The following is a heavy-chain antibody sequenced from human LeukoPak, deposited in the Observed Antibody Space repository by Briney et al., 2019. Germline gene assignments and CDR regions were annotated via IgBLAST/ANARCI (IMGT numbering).Heavy chain of an antibody. J-gene: IGHJ6*03. Sequence: ASVKVSCKASGYTFTGYYMHWVRQAPGQGLEWMGWINPNSGGTNYAQKFQGRVTMTRDTSISTAYMELSRLRSDDTAVYYCARSAGYSSGWFLAYYMDVWGKGTTVTISS. V-gene: IGHV1-2*02. CDR2: INPNSGGT. CDR1: GYTFTGYY. CDR3: ARSAGYSSGWFLAYYMDV. D-gene: IGHD6-19*01.